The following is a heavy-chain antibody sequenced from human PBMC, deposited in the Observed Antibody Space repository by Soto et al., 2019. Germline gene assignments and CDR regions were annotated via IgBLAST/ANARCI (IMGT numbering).Heavy chain of an antibody. J-gene: IGHJ4*02. D-gene: IGHD3-22*01. CDR1: GFTFSSYG. CDR3: ASPGPYDSSGSVYFDY. Sequence: GGSLRLSCAASGFTFSSYGMHWVRQAPGKGLEWVAVISYDGSNKYYADSVKGRFTISRDNSKNTLYLQMNSLRAEDTAVYYCASPGPYDSSGSVYFDYWGQGTLVTVSS. CDR2: ISYDGSNK. V-gene: IGHV3-30*03.